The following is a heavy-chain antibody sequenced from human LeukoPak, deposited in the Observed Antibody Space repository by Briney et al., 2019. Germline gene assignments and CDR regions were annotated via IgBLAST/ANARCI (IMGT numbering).Heavy chain of an antibody. J-gene: IGHJ4*02. CDR2: ISSSSSYI. CDR3: ARVIAAAGYFDY. D-gene: IGHD6-13*01. Sequence: SGGSLRLSCAASGFTFSSYSMNWVRQAPGKGLEWVSSISSSSSYIYYADSVKGRFTISRDNAKNSLYLQMNSLRAEDTAVYYCARVIAAAGYFDYWGQGTLVTVSS. V-gene: IGHV3-21*01. CDR1: GFTFSSYS.